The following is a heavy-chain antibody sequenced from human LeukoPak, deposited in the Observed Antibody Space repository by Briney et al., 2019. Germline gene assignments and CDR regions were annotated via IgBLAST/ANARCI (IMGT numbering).Heavy chain of an antibody. CDR1: GFSFSTYW. V-gene: IGHV3-7*01. CDR2: ITKDGSET. D-gene: IGHD6-19*01. J-gene: IGHJ6*04. Sequence: GSRSTACAASGFSFSTYWMSWVRQAPGKGLGWVANITKDGSETYDVDSVKRQFTISRHNATNSLYLQMKSLRDEDTAAYYYDGGRGWLRDVWGKGPTVTVSS. CDR3: DGGRGWLRDV.